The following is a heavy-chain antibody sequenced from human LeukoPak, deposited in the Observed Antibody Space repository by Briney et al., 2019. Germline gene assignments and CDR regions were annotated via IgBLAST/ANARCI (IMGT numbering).Heavy chain of an antibody. D-gene: IGHD1-7*01. CDR2: IYYSGST. Sequence: SETLSLTCTVSGGSISSHYWSWIRQPPGKGLEWIGYIYYSGSTNYNPSLKSRVTISADTSKNQFSLKLSSVTAADTAVYYCAREFDNWNYLNWFGPWGQGTLVTVSS. CDR1: GGSISSHY. V-gene: IGHV4-59*11. CDR3: AREFDNWNYLNWFGP. J-gene: IGHJ5*02.